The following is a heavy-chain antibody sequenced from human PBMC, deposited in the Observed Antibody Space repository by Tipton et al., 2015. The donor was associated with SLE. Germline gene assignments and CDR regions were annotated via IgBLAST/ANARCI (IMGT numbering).Heavy chain of an antibody. CDR2: ISYDGSHR. Sequence: SLRLSCAASGFTFSTYAMHWVRQAPGKGLEWVALISYDGSHRFFADSVKGRFSISRDNSKDALYLQMDNLTPGDTAIYFCAKPTYYYDTSGLHTFDLWGHGTVATVSA. CDR1: GFTFSTYA. J-gene: IGHJ3*01. CDR3: AKPTYYYDTSGLHTFDL. V-gene: IGHV3-30*18. D-gene: IGHD3-22*01.